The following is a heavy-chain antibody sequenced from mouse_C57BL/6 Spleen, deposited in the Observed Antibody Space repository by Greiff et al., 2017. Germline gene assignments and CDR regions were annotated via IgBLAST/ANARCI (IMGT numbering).Heavy chain of an antibody. CDR2: ILPGSGST. Sequence: QVQLQQSGAELMKPGASVQLSCKATGYTFTGYWIEWVKQRPGHGLEWIGEILPGSGSTTYNEKFKGKATFTADTSSNTAYMQLSSLTTEDSAIYYCARRGGSSFDYWGQGTTLTVSS. D-gene: IGHD1-1*01. CDR3: ARRGGSSFDY. CDR1: GYTFTGYW. J-gene: IGHJ2*01. V-gene: IGHV1-9*01.